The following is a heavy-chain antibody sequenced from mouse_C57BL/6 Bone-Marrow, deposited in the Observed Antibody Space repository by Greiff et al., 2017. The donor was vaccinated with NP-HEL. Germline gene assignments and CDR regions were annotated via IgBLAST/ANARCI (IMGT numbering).Heavy chain of an antibody. Sequence: EVKLMESGGGLVQSGRSLRLSCATSGFTFSDFYMEWVRQAPGKGLEWIAASRNKANDYTTEYSASVKGRFIVSRDTSQSILYLQMNALRAEDTAIYYCARDYGSSYPFAYWGQGTLVTVSA. CDR3: ARDYGSSYPFAY. CDR2: SRNKANDYTT. J-gene: IGHJ3*01. CDR1: GFTFSDFY. V-gene: IGHV7-1*01. D-gene: IGHD1-1*01.